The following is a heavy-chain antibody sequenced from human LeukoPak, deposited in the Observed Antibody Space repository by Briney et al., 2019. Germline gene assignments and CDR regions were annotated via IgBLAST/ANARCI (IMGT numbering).Heavy chain of an antibody. CDR2: ISSSSSYI. CDR3: ARATIFGVVIDDSMDV. CDR1: GFILSSYS. V-gene: IGHV3-21*01. D-gene: IGHD3-3*01. Sequence: PGGSLRLSCADSGFILSSYSMNWVRQAPGKGLAWVSSISSSSSYIYYAVSVKGRFTISRDNAKNSLYLQMNRLRAEDTAVYYCARATIFGVVIDDSMDVWGQGTTVTVSS. J-gene: IGHJ6*02.